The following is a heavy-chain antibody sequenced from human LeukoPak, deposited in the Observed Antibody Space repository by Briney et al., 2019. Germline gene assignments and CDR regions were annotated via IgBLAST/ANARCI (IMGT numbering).Heavy chain of an antibody. D-gene: IGHD1-26*01. CDR2: ISTSSSYI. J-gene: IGHJ4*02. CDR1: GFTFSSYS. CDR3: ARDVKGRWELLGSHDY. V-gene: IGHV3-21*01. Sequence: GGSLRLSCAASGFTFSSYSMNWVRQAPGKGLEWVSSISTSSSYIYYADSVKGRFTISRYNAKNSLYLQMNSLRAEDTAVYYCARDVKGRWELLGSHDYWGQGTLVTVSS.